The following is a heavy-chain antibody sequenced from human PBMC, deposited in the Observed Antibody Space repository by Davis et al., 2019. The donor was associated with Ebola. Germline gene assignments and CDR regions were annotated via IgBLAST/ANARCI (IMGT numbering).Heavy chain of an antibody. CDR3: ARGVKGSSSSWYYYYGMDV. D-gene: IGHD6-6*01. CDR1: GFTFSNYW. CDR2: IKQDGSEK. Sequence: GGSLRLSCAASGFTFSNYWMSWVRQAPGKGLEWVANIKQDGSEKYYVDSVEGRFTISRDNAKNSLYLQMNSLRAEDTAVYYCARGVKGSSSSWYYYYGMDVWGQGTTVTVSS. V-gene: IGHV3-7*03. J-gene: IGHJ6*02.